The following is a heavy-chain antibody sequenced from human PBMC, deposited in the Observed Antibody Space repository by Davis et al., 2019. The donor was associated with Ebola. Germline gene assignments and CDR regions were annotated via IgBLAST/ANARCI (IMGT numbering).Heavy chain of an antibody. J-gene: IGHJ4*02. V-gene: IGHV1-18*04. CDR3: ARAQFPTTSDH. D-gene: IGHD1-1*01. CDR1: GYTFTNYG. CDR2: INPHNGNT. Sequence: ASVKVSCKTSGYTFTNYGITWVRQPPGQGLEWMGWINPHNGNTNYAQNVQGRVTMTTDTSTSTAYMEVGSLRSDDTAVYYCARAQFPTTSDHWGQGTLVTVSS.